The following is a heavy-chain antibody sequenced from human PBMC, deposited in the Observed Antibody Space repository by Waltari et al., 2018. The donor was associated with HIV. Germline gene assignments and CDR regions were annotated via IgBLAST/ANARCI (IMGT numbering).Heavy chain of an antibody. CDR2: ISGHAGIT. CDR1: GFTLSSYA. V-gene: IGHV3-23*01. J-gene: IGHJ5*02. Sequence: EVQLLESGGGLVQPGESLRLSCAASGFTLSSYAMSWVRLTPGNGVGWVAVISGHAGITYYADSVKGRFTISRDNSMNTLYLQMNSLRAEDTAVYYCAKEEAWFYSDSSGYTWGQGTLVTVSS. D-gene: IGHD3-22*01. CDR3: AKEEAWFYSDSSGYT.